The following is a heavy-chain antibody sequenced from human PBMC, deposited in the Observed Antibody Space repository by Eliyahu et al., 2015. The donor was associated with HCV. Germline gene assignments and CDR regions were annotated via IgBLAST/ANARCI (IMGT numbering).Heavy chain of an antibody. D-gene: IGHD6-19*01. CDR3: ASGGGGIAVAGTGGWFDP. Sequence: QVQLQESGPGLVKPSETLSLTCTVSGGSLAXYYWGWIRQPPGKGLEWIGYIHYSGSTHYNPSLKSRVTISLDTSKNQLSLNLTSVTAADTGVYYCASGGGGIAVAGTGGWFDPWGQGTLVTVSS. J-gene: IGHJ5*02. CDR1: GGSLAXYY. CDR2: IHYSGST. V-gene: IGHV4-59*01.